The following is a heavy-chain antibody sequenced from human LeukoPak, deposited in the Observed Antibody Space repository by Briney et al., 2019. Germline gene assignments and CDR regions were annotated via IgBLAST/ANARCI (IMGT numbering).Heavy chain of an antibody. Sequence: GASVKVSCKVSGYTLTELSMHWVRQAPGKGLEWMGGFDPEDGETIYAQKFQGRVTMTEDTSTDTAYMELSSPRSEDTAVYYCATSGSSGDMIVVDWGQGTLVTVSS. CDR3: ATSGSSGDMIVVD. CDR2: FDPEDGET. CDR1: GYTLTELS. D-gene: IGHD3-22*01. V-gene: IGHV1-24*01. J-gene: IGHJ4*02.